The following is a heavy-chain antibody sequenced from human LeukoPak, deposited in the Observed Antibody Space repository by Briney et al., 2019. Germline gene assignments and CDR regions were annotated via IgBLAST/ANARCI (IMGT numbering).Heavy chain of an antibody. CDR1: GGTFSSYA. CDR3: ARDYDILTGYYRSDAFDI. J-gene: IGHJ3*02. D-gene: IGHD3-9*01. CDR2: IIPIFGTA. Sequence: ASVKVSCKASGGTFSSYAISWVRQAPGQGLEWMGGIIPIFGTANYAQKFQGRVTITTDESTSTAYMELSSLRSEDTAVYYCARDYDILTGYYRSDAFDIWGQGTMVTVSS. V-gene: IGHV1-69*05.